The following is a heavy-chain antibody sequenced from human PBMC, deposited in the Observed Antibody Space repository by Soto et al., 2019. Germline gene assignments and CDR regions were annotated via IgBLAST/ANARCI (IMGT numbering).Heavy chain of an antibody. J-gene: IGHJ6*02. CDR3: ARHRCSGGSCHTNYYGMDV. Sequence: KSSETLSLTCAVYGGSFGGYYWSWIRQPPGKGLEWIGEINHSGSTNYNPSLKSRVTISVDTSKNQFSLKLSSVTAADTAVYYCARHRCSGGSCHTNYYGMDVWGQGTTVTVSS. V-gene: IGHV4-34*01. D-gene: IGHD2-15*01. CDR1: GGSFGGYY. CDR2: INHSGST.